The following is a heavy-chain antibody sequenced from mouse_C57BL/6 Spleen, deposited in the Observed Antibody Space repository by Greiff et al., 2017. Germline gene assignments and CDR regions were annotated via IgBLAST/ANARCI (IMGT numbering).Heavy chain of an antibody. CDR3: ARGGFTTVVAGEGY. Sequence: QVQLQQSGPELVKPGASVKISCKASGYSFTSYYIHWVKQRPGQGLEWIGWIYPGSGNTKYNEKFKGKATLTADTSSSTAYMQLSSLTSEDSAVYDCARGGFTTVVAGEGYWGQGTTLTVSS. V-gene: IGHV1-66*01. CDR2: IYPGSGNT. J-gene: IGHJ2*01. D-gene: IGHD1-1*01. CDR1: GYSFTSYY.